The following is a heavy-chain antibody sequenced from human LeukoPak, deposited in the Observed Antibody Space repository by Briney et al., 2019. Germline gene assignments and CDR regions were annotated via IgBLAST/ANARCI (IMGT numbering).Heavy chain of an antibody. V-gene: IGHV4-30-2*01. J-gene: IGHJ5*02. CDR2: IYHIVNT. D-gene: IGHD3-10*01. CDR1: GASVSSGGSS. CDR3: ARDSYGLGSNYFDP. Sequence: SETLSLTCAVTGASVSSGGSSWAWIRQPPGKGLEWIGYIYHIVNTFYNPSLQSRVPISVDRAKNQVSLRLTSVTAADTAVYYCARDSYGLGSNYFDPWGQGTQVTVSS.